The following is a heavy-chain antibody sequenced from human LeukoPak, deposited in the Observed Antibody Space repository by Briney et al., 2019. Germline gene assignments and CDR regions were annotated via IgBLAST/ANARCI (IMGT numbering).Heavy chain of an antibody. CDR1: GFTLSAHG. CDR2: IWYDGNTK. CDR3: ARDEVITFRLFDH. J-gene: IGHJ4*02. Sequence: GGSLRLSCAASGFTLSAHGMHWVRQAPGKGLEWLAVIWYDGNTKYYSDSVKGLFTISRDSSKNTLYLEMNSLRAEDTAVYYCARDEVITFRLFDHWGQGTLVTVSS. V-gene: IGHV3-33*01. D-gene: IGHD1-14*01.